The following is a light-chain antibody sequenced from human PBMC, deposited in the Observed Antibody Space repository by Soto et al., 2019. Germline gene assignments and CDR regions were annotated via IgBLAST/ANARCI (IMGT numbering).Light chain of an antibody. CDR1: SGDVGSYNL. Sequence: QSVLTQPASVSGSPGQSITFSCTVASGDVGSYNLVSWYQQHPGKAPKFMIYEGSKRPSGVSNRFSGSQSGNTASLTISGLQAEDEADYYCFSYAGSTTSYVFGTGTKVTVL. J-gene: IGLJ1*01. V-gene: IGLV2-23*01. CDR3: FSYAGSTTSYV. CDR2: EGS.